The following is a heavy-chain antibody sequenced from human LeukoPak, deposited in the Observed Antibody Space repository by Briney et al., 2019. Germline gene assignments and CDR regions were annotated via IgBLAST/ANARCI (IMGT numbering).Heavy chain of an antibody. CDR3: AMGWYFDY. CDR1: GGSFSGYY. J-gene: IGHJ4*02. CDR2: INHSGST. V-gene: IGHV4-34*01. Sequence: PSETLSLTCAVYGGSFSGYYWSWIRQPPGKGLEWIGEINHSGSTNYNPSLKSRVTISVDTSKNQFSLKLSSVIAAGTAVYYCAMGWYFDYWGQGTLVTVSS.